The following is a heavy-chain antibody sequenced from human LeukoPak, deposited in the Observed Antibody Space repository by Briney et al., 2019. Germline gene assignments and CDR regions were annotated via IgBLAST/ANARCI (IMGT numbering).Heavy chain of an antibody. V-gene: IGHV4-30-4*01. J-gene: IGHJ4*02. CDR1: GGSISSGDYY. Sequence: SQTLSLTCTVSGGSISSGDYYWSWIRQPPGKGLEWIGYIYYSGSTYYNPSLKSRVTISVDTSKNQFSLRLSSVTAADTAVYYCASHSGSYRLFDYWGQGTVVTVPS. CDR3: ASHSGSYRLFDY. D-gene: IGHD1-26*01. CDR2: IYYSGST.